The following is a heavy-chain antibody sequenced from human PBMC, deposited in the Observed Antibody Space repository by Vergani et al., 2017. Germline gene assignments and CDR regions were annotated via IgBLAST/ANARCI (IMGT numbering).Heavy chain of an antibody. CDR2: ISAYNGNI. CDR3: ARDPDIVVVPAAPYYYYYYGMDV. Sequence: QVQLVQSGAEVKKPGASVKVSCKASGYTFTSYGISWVRQAPGQGLEWMGWISAYNGNINYAQKLQGRVTITTDTSTSTAYMGLRSLRSDDTAVYYCARDPDIVVVPAAPYYYYYYGMDVWGQGTTVTVSS. CDR1: GYTFTSYG. J-gene: IGHJ6*02. D-gene: IGHD2-2*01. V-gene: IGHV1-18*04.